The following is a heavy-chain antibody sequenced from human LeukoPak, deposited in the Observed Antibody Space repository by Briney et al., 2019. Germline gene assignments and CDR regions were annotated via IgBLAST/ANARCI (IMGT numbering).Heavy chain of an antibody. CDR1: GYTFTSYD. D-gene: IGHD2-2*01. CDR3: AADQRRYCSSTSCRYYFDY. CDR2: MNPNSGNT. Sequence: ASVKVSCKASGYTFTSYDINWVRQATGQGLEWMGWMNPNSGNTGYAQKFQGRVTITRNTSISTAYMELSSLRSEDTAVYYCAADQRRYCSSTSCRYYFDYWGQGTLVTVSS. V-gene: IGHV1-8*03. J-gene: IGHJ4*02.